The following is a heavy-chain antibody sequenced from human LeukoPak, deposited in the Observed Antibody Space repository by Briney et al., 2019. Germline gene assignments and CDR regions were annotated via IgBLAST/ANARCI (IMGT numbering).Heavy chain of an antibody. Sequence: QPGGSLRLSCAASGFTFSSYAMSWVRQAPGKGLEWVAVISYDGSNKYYADSVKGRFTISRDNSKNTLYLQMNSLRAEDTAVYYCAKDFGCSSTSCYPYFDYWGQGTLVTVSS. D-gene: IGHD2-2*01. J-gene: IGHJ4*02. V-gene: IGHV3-30*18. CDR2: ISYDGSNK. CDR1: GFTFSSYA. CDR3: AKDFGCSSTSCYPYFDY.